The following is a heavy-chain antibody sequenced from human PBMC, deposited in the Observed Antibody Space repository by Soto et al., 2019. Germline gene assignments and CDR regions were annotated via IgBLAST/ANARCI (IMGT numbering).Heavy chain of an antibody. D-gene: IGHD5-12*01. CDR2: INPSGGST. Sequence: ASVKVSCKASGYTFTSYYMHWVRQAPGQGLEWMGIINPSGGSTSYAQKFQGRVTMTRDTSTSTVYMELSSLRSEDTAVYYCAGGRDGYNYVTWFDPWGQGTLVTVSS. CDR3: AGGRDGYNYVTWFDP. V-gene: IGHV1-46*01. J-gene: IGHJ5*02. CDR1: GYTFTSYY.